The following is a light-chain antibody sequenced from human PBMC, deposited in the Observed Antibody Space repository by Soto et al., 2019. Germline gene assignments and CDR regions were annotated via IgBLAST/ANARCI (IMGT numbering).Light chain of an antibody. CDR2: GAS. J-gene: IGKJ1*01. V-gene: IGKV3-20*01. CDR1: QSVSSN. Sequence: EIVMTQSPVTLSVSPGEIVTLSCSASQSVSSNLAWYQQKPGQAPRLLIYGASSRATGIPDRFSGSGSGTDFTLTISRLEPEDFAVYYCQQYGSSGTFGQGTKVKS. CDR3: QQYGSSGT.